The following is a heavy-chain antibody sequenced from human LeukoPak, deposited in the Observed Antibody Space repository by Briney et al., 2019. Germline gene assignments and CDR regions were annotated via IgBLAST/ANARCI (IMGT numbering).Heavy chain of an antibody. D-gene: IGHD5-12*01. V-gene: IGHV4-59*04. CDR2: IYYSGST. CDR1: GGSISSYY. Sequence: PSETLSLTCTVSGGSISSYYWSWIRQPPGKGLEWIGSIYYSGSTYYNPSLKSRVTISVDTSKNQFSLKLSSVIAADTAVYYCAVQERGIVATISFYWGQGTLVTVSS. CDR3: AVQERGIVATISFY. J-gene: IGHJ4*02.